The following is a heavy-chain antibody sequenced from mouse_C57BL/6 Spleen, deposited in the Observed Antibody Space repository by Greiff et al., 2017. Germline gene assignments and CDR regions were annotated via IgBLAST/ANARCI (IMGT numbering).Heavy chain of an antibody. J-gene: IGHJ2*01. CDR2: ISGGGGNT. Sequence: EVMLVESGGGLVKPGGSLKLSCAASGFTFSSYTMSWVRQTPEKRLEWVATISGGGGNTYYPDSVKGRFTISRDNAKNTLYLQMSSLRSEDTALYYCARQGLYYGSSYYFDYWGQGTTLTVSS. D-gene: IGHD1-1*01. CDR1: GFTFSSYT. V-gene: IGHV5-9*01. CDR3: ARQGLYYGSSYYFDY.